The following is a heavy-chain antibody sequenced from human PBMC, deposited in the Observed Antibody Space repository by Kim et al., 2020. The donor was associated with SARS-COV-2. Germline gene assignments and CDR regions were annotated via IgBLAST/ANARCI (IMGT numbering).Heavy chain of an antibody. CDR2: IYYSGST. D-gene: IGHD5-12*01. CDR1: GGSISSYY. Sequence: SETLSLTCTVSGGSISSYYWSWIRQPPGKGLEWIGYIYYSGSTNYNPSLKSRVTISVDTSKNQFSLKLSSVTAADTAVYYCARASGWLHHDYWGQGTLVTVSS. J-gene: IGHJ4*02. CDR3: ARASGWLHHDY. V-gene: IGHV4-59*08.